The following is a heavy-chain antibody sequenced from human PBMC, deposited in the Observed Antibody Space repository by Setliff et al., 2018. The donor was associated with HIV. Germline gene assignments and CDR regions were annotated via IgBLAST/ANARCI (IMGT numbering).Heavy chain of an antibody. CDR3: ARAPTGVTNAFDI. CDR1: GGSISSGIYY. D-gene: IGHD2-8*02. V-gene: IGHV4-61*09. Sequence: SETLSLTCTVSGGSISSGIYYWIWIRQPAGKGLEWIGHVYTTGGTNYNPALESRLTISVDTSRNQFSLRLSSVTAADTAVYYCARAPTGVTNAFDIWGQGTMVTVSS. CDR2: VYTTGGT. J-gene: IGHJ3*02.